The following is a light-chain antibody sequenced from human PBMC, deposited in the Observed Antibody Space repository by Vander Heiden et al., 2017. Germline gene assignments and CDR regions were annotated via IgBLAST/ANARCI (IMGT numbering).Light chain of an antibody. V-gene: IGKV3-20*01. Sequence: ELVLTQSPGTLSLSPGERATLSCRASQSVSSSYLAWYQQKPGQAPRLRIYGASSRATGIPDRFSGSGSGTDFTLTISRLEPEDFAVYYCQQYGSSPLLTFGGGTKVEIK. CDR2: GAS. CDR3: QQYGSSPLLT. J-gene: IGKJ4*01. CDR1: QSVSSSY.